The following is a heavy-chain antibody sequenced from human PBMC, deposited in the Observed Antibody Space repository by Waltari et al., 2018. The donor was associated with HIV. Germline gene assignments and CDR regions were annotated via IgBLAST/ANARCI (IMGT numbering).Heavy chain of an antibody. D-gene: IGHD3-10*01. CDR2: IYYSGST. Sequence: QVQLQESGPGLVKPSETLSLTCMASGGPISSYQQRWIRQPPGKGLEWSGYIYYSGSTNCNPSLKSRVTISVDTSKNQFSLKLSSVTAADTAVYYCARCLGFGGEYGMDVWGQGTTVTVS. CDR3: ARCLGFGGEYGMDV. J-gene: IGHJ6*02. CDR1: GGPISSYQ. V-gene: IGHV4-59*01.